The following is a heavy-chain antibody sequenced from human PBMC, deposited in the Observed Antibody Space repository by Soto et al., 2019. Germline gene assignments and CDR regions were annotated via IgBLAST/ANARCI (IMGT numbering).Heavy chain of an antibody. CDR2: VSAYNRNT. CDR3: ARERRWEPLLY. V-gene: IGHV1-18*01. CDR1: GYTFSNYG. Sequence: QVQLVQSGPEVKKPGASVKVSCKGSGYTFSNYGVTWVRQAPGQGLERLGWVSAYNRNTDYAQKFEDRATMTIDTSTNTAYLELRRLTPDDTAAYDCARERRWEPLLYWGQGTL. J-gene: IGHJ4*02. D-gene: IGHD1-26*01.